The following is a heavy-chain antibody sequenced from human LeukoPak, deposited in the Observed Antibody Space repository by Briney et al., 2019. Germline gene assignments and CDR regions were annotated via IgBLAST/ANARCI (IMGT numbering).Heavy chain of an antibody. D-gene: IGHD1-26*01. CDR1: GFTVSSNS. CDR3: AKVGSYLVYFDY. Sequence: PGGSLRLSRTVSGFTVSSNSMSWVRQAPGKGLEWVSFIYSGGNTHYSDSVKGRFTISRDNSKNTLYLQMNSLRAEDTAVYYCAKVGSYLVYFDYWGQGTLVTVSS. J-gene: IGHJ4*02. V-gene: IGHV3-53*01. CDR2: IYSGGNT.